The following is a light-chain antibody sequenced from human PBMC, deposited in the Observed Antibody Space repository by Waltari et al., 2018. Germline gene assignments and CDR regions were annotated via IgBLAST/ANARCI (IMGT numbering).Light chain of an antibody. V-gene: IGKV3-15*01. Sequence: EIVMTQSPATLSVSPGERATLSCRASQSISSNLSWYRQKPGQAPRLLIYGASFSATGITATFSGSVSGTEFTLTISRLQSEDFAVYFCQQYNNWPPTTFGQGTKLEIK. CDR2: GAS. J-gene: IGKJ2*01. CDR1: QSISSN. CDR3: QQYNNWPPTT.